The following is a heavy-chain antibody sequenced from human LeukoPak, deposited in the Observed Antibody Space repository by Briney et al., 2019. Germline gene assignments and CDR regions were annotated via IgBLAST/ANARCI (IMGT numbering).Heavy chain of an antibody. V-gene: IGHV4-38-2*02. J-gene: IGHJ4*02. Sequence: PSETLSLTCTVSGYSISSGYYWGWIRQPPGKGLEWIGSIYHSGSTYYNPSLKSRVTISVDTSKNQFSLKLSSVTAADTAVYYCAREGVYYDSSGYYDYWGQGTLVTVSS. CDR3: AREGVYYDSSGYYDY. CDR2: IYHSGST. D-gene: IGHD3-22*01. CDR1: GYSISSGYY.